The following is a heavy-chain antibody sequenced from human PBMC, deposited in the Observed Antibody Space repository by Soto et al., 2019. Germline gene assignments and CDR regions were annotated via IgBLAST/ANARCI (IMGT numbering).Heavy chain of an antibody. CDR1: NGSISGYY. J-gene: IGHJ4*02. D-gene: IGHD4-17*01. CDR2: VSYSGST. Sequence: SETLSLTCSVSNGSISGYYWSWIRQPPGKGLEWVGYVSYSGSTNYSPSLKNRVTMSVDTSSNQFSLRLRSVTAADTAVYFCARFAMTPYGDYIAYWGQGTLVTVSS. CDR3: ARFAMTPYGDYIAY. V-gene: IGHV4-59*01.